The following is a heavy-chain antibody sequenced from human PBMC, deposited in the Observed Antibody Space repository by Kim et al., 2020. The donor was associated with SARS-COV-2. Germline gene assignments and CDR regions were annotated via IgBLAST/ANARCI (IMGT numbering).Heavy chain of an antibody. V-gene: IGHV5-10-1*01. CDR2: IDPSDSYT. J-gene: IGHJ6*02. Sequence: GESLKISCKGSGYSFTSYWISWVRQMPGKGLEWMGRIDPSDSYTNYSPSFQGHVTISADKSISTAYLQWSSLKASDTAMYYCARRVTQYDFWSEYYGMDVWGQGTTVTVSS. CDR3: ARRVTQYDFWSEYYGMDV. CDR1: GYSFTSYW. D-gene: IGHD3-3*01.